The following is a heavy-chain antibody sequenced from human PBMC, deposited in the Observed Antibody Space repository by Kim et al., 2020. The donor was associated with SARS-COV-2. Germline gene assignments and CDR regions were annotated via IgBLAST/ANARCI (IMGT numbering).Heavy chain of an antibody. J-gene: IGHJ5*01. D-gene: IGHD3-10*01. Sequence: SQTLSLTCAISGDSVSSNSVVWNWIRQSPSRGLEWLGRTYYRSKWYNDYAVSLRSRITVNPDTSKNQFSLQLKSLTPEDTAVYYCVRAAYGSGTNWFDSWGQGTLVIVSS. CDR2: TYYRSKWYN. CDR3: VRAAYGSGTNWFDS. V-gene: IGHV6-1*01. CDR1: GDSVSSNSVV.